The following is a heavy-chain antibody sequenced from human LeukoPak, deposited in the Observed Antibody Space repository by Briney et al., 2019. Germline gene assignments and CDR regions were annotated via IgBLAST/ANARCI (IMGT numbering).Heavy chain of an antibody. CDR3: ARTYSNYYYYGMDV. Sequence: ASVKVSCKASGYTFTGYYMHWVRQAPGQGLEWMGWINPNSGGTDYAQKFQGWVTMTRDTSISTAYMELSRLRSDDTAVYYCARTYSNYYYYGMDVWGQGTTVTVPS. V-gene: IGHV1-2*04. J-gene: IGHJ6*02. D-gene: IGHD4-11*01. CDR2: INPNSGGT. CDR1: GYTFTGYY.